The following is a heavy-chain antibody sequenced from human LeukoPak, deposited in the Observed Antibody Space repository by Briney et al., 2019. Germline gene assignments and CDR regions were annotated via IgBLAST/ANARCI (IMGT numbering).Heavy chain of an antibody. CDR3: ARDPSVSGGVFDY. V-gene: IGHV4-31*03. D-gene: IGHD2-8*01. J-gene: IGHJ4*02. CDR1: GGSISSGGYY. CDR2: IYYSGST. Sequence: SGTLSLTCTVSGGSISSGGYYWSWIRQHPGKGLEWIGYIYYSGSTYYNPSLKSRITISLDTSKNHFSLRLSSVTAADTAVYYCARDPSVSGGVFDYWGQGTLVTVSS.